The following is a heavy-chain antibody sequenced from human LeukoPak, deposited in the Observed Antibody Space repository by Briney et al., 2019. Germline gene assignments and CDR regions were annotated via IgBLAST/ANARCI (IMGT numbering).Heavy chain of an antibody. Sequence: PGGSLRLSCAASGFTFSSYAMHWVRQAPGKGLEWVAVISYDGSDKYYADSVKGRFTISRDNAKNTLHLQMNSLRAEDTAVYYCVRHWDVWGQRTTHTVSS. J-gene: IGHJ6*02. CDR3: VRHWDV. CDR1: GFTFSSYA. CDR2: ISYDGSDK. V-gene: IGHV3-30-3*01.